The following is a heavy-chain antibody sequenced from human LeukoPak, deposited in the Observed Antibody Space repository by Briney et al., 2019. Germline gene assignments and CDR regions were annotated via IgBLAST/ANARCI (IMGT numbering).Heavy chain of an antibody. CDR1: GGSISSSGYY. CDR2: IYTSGST. D-gene: IGHD3-22*01. CDR3: ATYYYDSSDYQDY. Sequence: SETLSLTYTVSGGSISSSGYYWSWIRQPAGMGLEWIGRIYTSGSTNYNPSLKSRLTISVDTSKNQFSLKLSSVTAADTAIYYCATYYYDSSDYQDYWGQGTLVTVSS. V-gene: IGHV4-61*02. J-gene: IGHJ4*02.